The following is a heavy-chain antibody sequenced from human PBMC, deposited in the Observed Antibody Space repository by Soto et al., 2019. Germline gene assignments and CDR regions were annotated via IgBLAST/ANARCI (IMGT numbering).Heavy chain of an antibody. Sequence: QVQLQQWGAGLLKPSETLSLTCAVYGGSFSGYQWTWIRQTPEMGLEWIGEINDSGNINYNPSLKSRVTIWVDTAKKQISLRLSSVTAADTAVYYCARGLILWFGELSRRGGYYYYMDVWGKGTTVTVSS. J-gene: IGHJ6*03. CDR3: ARGLILWFGELSRRGGYYYYMDV. D-gene: IGHD3-10*01. CDR2: INDSGNI. V-gene: IGHV4-34*02. CDR1: GGSFSGYQ.